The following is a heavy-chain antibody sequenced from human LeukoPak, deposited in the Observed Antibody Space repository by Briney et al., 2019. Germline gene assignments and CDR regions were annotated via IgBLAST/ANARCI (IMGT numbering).Heavy chain of an antibody. J-gene: IGHJ4*02. CDR3: ARVTGYRIEDYFDY. CDR1: GYSISSGYY. CDR2: IYYSGST. Sequence: SETLSLTCTVSGYSISSGYYWGWIRQPPGKWLEWIGYIYYSGSTNYNPSLKSRVTISVETSKNEFSLKLRSVTAADTAVYYCARVTGYRIEDYFDYWGQGTLVTVSS. D-gene: IGHD6-13*01. V-gene: IGHV4-38-2*02.